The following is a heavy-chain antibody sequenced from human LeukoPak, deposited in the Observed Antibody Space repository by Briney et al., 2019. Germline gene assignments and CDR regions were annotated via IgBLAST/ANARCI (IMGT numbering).Heavy chain of an antibody. CDR1: GFTFSSYS. D-gene: IGHD3-16*01. J-gene: IGHJ4*02. CDR3: ARGSNDYVWGIDY. V-gene: IGHV3-21*01. CDR2: ISSSSSYI. Sequence: GGSLRLSCAASGFTFSSYSMNWVRQAPGKGLEWVSSISSSSSYIYYADSVKGRFTISRDNAKNSLYLQMNSLRAGDTAVYYCARGSNDYVWGIDYWGQGTLVTVSS.